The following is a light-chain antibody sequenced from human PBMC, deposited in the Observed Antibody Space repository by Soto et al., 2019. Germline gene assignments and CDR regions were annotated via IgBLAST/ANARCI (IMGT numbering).Light chain of an antibody. CDR1: SSNIGAGYD. CDR2: GNS. Sequence: QPVLTQPPSVSGAPGQRVTISCSGSSSNIGAGYDVNWYRQLPGTAPKLLIYGNSDRPSGVPDRFSGSKSGTSASLAITGLQAEDEADYFCQSSDRSLRTYVCGTATKLTVL. J-gene: IGLJ1*01. V-gene: IGLV1-40*01. CDR3: QSSDRSLRTYV.